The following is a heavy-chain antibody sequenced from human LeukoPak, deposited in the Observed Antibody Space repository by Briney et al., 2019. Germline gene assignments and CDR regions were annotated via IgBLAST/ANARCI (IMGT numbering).Heavy chain of an antibody. Sequence: GGSLRLSCAASGFRFSTFWMSWVRQAPGKGLDWVANINQNGGVKHYADSVKGRFTISRDNAKNSLYPQMTSLRADDTAVYYCATSDDAAGTSWGQGTLVTVSS. D-gene: IGHD6-25*01. CDR2: INQNGGVK. V-gene: IGHV3-7*01. CDR3: ATSDDAAGTS. J-gene: IGHJ5*02. CDR1: GFRFSTFW.